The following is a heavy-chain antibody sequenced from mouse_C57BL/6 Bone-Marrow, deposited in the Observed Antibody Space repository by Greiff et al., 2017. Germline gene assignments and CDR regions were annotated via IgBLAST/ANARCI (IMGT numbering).Heavy chain of an antibody. D-gene: IGHD5-1-1*01. Sequence: VQLQQSGAELVKPGASVKLSCKASGYTFTSYPMEWVKQNPGKSLEWIGNIYPYNGDTKYNEKFKGKATLTVEKSSSTVYLELSRLTSEDSAVYYCARSNTFFYYYDYWGQGTTLTVSS. CDR3: ARSNTFFYYYDY. CDR1: GYTFTSYP. CDR2: IYPYNGDT. J-gene: IGHJ2*01. V-gene: IGHV1-47*01.